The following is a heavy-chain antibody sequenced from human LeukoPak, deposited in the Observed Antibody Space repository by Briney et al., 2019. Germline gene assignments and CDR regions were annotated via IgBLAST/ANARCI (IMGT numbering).Heavy chain of an antibody. CDR1: GGSFSGYY. V-gene: IGHV4-34*01. Sequence: SETLSLTCAVYGGSFSGYYWSWIRQPPGKGLEWIGEINHSGSTNYNLSLKSRVTISVDTSKNQFSLKLSSVTAADTAVYYCARAFDYYDSSGRNHDAFEIWGQGTMVTVSS. CDR3: ARAFDYYDSSGRNHDAFEI. D-gene: IGHD3-22*01. J-gene: IGHJ3*02. CDR2: INHSGST.